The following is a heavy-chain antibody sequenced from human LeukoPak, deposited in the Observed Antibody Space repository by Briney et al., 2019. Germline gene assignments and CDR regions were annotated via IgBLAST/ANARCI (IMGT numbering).Heavy chain of an antibody. V-gene: IGHV4-4*07. CDR2: IYSSGST. D-gene: IGHD7-27*01. J-gene: IGHJ4*02. CDR1: GGPLSRYY. Sequence: SETLSLPCTVSGGPLSRYYWSWLRQPAGKGLEWFGRIYSSGSTYHNPSLKSRVTMSVDTSKNQFSLKVSSVTAADTAVYYCARESNWAYYFDYWGQGPLVTVSS. CDR3: ARESNWAYYFDY.